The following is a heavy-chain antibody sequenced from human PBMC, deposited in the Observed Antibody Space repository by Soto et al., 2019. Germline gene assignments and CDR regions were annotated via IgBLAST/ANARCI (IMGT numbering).Heavy chain of an antibody. J-gene: IGHJ4*02. V-gene: IGHV3-48*01. CDR2: ISTGDSPI. CDR3: ATVCRFCSGSNSLY. CDR1: GFTFSNYA. Sequence: GGSLRLSCAASGFTFSNYAMNWVRQAPGKGLEWVSYISTGDSPIYYADSVKGRFTISSDNAKKSLYLQMISLRAEDTAVYYCATVCRFCSGSNSLYWGRGTLVTVSS. D-gene: IGHD2-15*01.